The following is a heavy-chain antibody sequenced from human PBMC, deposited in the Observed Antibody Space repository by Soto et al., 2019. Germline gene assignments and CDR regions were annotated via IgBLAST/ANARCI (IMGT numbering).Heavy chain of an antibody. J-gene: IGHJ3*02. V-gene: IGHV1-69*01. Sequence: QVQLVQSGAEVKKPGSSVKVSCKASGGTFSSYAISWVRQAPGQGLEWMGGIIPIFGTANYAQKFQGRVTITADESTSTAYMELCSLRSEDTAVYYCARGGVWVVTATHDAFDIWGQGTMVTVSS. CDR2: IIPIFGTA. CDR3: ARGGVWVVTATHDAFDI. CDR1: GGTFSSYA. D-gene: IGHD2-21*02.